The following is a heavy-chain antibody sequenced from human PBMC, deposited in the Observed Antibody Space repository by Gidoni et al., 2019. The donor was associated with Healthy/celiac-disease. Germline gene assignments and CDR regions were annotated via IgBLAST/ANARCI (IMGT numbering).Heavy chain of an antibody. CDR1: GFTFSRYS. Sequence: EVQLVESGGGLVKPGGSLRLSCAASGFTFSRYSMNWVRQAPGKGLEWVSSISSSSSYIYYADSVKGRFTISRDNAKNSLYLQMNSLRAEDTAVYYCARGYYDFWSGYSTYYYYYMDVWGKGTTVTVSS. CDR3: ARGYYDFWSGYSTYYYYYMDV. J-gene: IGHJ6*03. CDR2: ISSSSSYI. V-gene: IGHV3-21*01. D-gene: IGHD3-3*01.